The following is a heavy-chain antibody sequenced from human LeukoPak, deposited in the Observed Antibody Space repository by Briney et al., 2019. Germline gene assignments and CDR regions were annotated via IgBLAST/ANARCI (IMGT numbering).Heavy chain of an antibody. CDR1: GGSVSSGSYY. V-gene: IGHV4-61*01. D-gene: IGHD6-19*01. CDR3: AREGSGWFYYFDY. CDR2: IYYSGST. J-gene: IGHJ4*02. Sequence: NPSETLSLPCTVSGGSVSSGSYYWSWIRQPPGKGLEWIGYIYYSGSTNYNPSLKSRVTISVDTSKSQFSLKLSSVTAADTAVYYCAREGSGWFYYFDYWGQGTLVTVSS.